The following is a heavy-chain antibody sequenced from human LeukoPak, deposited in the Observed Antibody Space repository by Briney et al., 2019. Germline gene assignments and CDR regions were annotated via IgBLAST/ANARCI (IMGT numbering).Heavy chain of an antibody. J-gene: IGHJ4*02. V-gene: IGHV3-48*01. Sequence: PGGSLRLSCVASGFTSSSYSMNWVRQAPGKGLEWVSYISRSSSTIYYAGSVKGRFTISRDNGKNSLYLQMNSLRAEDTAVYYCARAGAGYCSTTSCYYFDYWGQGTLVTVSS. CDR3: ARAGAGYCSTTSCYYFDY. CDR1: GFTSSSYS. D-gene: IGHD2-2*03. CDR2: ISRSSSTI.